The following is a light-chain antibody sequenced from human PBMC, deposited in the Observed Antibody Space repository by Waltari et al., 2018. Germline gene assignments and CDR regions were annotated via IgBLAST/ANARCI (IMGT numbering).Light chain of an antibody. Sequence: QAEVTQEPYLTVSPGGTVTLTCGSSTGAVTSTHLPYWFLQKPAQVPRTLIYDTDNKHPWTPARFSGSLLGGKAALTLSGAQPEDEAVYYCLLSFYDIRAFGGGTKLTVL. V-gene: IGLV7-46*01. CDR1: TGAVTSTHL. CDR3: LLSFYDIRA. J-gene: IGLJ3*02. CDR2: DTD.